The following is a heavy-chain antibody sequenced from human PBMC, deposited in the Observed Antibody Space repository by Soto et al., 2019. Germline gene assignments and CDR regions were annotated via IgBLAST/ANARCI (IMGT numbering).Heavy chain of an antibody. CDR2: IYPGDSDT. V-gene: IGHV5-51*01. D-gene: IGHD2-2*01. CDR1: GYSFTSYW. CDR3: ASLPTLEGDFVVVPAARPYYYYYYGMDV. J-gene: IGHJ6*02. Sequence: GESLKISCKGSGYSFTSYWIGWVRQMPGKGLEWMGIIYPGDSDTRYSPSFQGQVTISADKSISTAYLQWSSLKASDTAMYYCASLPTLEGDFVVVPAARPYYYYYYGMDVWGQGTTVTVSS.